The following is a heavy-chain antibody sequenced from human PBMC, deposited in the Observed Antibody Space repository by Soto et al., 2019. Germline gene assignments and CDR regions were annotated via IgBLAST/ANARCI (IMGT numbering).Heavy chain of an antibody. CDR2: ISAYNGNT. CDR3: ARASELRYFDWSRTYYFDY. CDR1: GYTFTSYA. D-gene: IGHD3-9*01. J-gene: IGHJ4*02. Sequence: ASVKVSCKASGYTFTSYAMHWVRQAPGQRLEWMGWISAYNGNTNYAQKLQGRVTMTTDTSTSTAYMELRSLRSDDTAVYYCARASELRYFDWSRTYYFDYWGQGTLVTVSS. V-gene: IGHV1-18*01.